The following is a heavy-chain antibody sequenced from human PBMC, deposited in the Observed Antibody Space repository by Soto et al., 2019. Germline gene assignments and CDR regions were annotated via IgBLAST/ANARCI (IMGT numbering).Heavy chain of an antibody. V-gene: IGHV1-18*01. CDR3: SIDTPITATLYYYYAMDV. CDR1: GCTFGSNA. J-gene: IGHJ6*02. Sequence: ASVKVSCKACGCTFGSNAISWVRQAPGQGLEWMGWISTYFGNTNYAQKLQGRVTITTDTSTSTAYMELRSLRSDDTAVYYCSIDTPITATLYYYYAMDVCGQGTTLTVSS. D-gene: IGHD1-7*01. CDR2: ISTYFGNT.